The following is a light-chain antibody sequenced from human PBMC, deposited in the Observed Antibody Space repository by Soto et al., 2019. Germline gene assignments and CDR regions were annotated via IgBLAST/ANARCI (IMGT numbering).Light chain of an antibody. CDR3: LLYYGLTQEWV. J-gene: IGLJ3*02. CDR2: SAS. Sequence: QAVVTQEPSLTVSPGGTVTLTCASSTGAVTSGYYPNWFQQKPGQAPRPLIYSASYKHSWTPARFSGSLLGGKAALTLSGVQPEDEAECFCLLYYGLTQEWVFGGGTKLTVL. V-gene: IGLV7-43*01. CDR1: TGAVTSGYY.